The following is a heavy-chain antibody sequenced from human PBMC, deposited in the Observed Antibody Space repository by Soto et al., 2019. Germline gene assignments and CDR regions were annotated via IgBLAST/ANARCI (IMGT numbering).Heavy chain of an antibody. CDR1: GVFISSYY. D-gene: IGHD3-22*01. J-gene: IGHJ4*02. CDR2: IYYSGST. V-gene: IGHV4-59*01. CDR3: ARARGGYYDY. Sequence: SETLSLTCTVSGVFISSYYWSWIRQPPGKGLEWIGYIYYSGSTNYNPSLKSRVTISLDTSKNQFSLKLSSVTAADTAVYYCARARGGYYDYWGQGTLVTVSS.